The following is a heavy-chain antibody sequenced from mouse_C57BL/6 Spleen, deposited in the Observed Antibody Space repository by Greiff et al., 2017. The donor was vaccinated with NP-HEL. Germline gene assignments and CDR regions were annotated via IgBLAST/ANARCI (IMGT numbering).Heavy chain of an antibody. Sequence: EVQRVESVAELVRPGASVKLSCTASGFNIKNTYMHWVKQRPEQGLEWIGRIDPANGNTKYAPKFQGKATITADTSSNTAYLQLSSLTSEDTAIYYCARSKDYGSSYGYFDVWGTGTTVTVSS. CDR3: ARSKDYGSSYGYFDV. D-gene: IGHD1-1*01. V-gene: IGHV14-3*01. J-gene: IGHJ1*03. CDR2: IDPANGNT. CDR1: GFNIKNTY.